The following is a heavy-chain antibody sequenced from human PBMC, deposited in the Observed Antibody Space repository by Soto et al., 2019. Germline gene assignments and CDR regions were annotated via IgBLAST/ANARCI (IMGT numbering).Heavy chain of an antibody. Sequence: PSETLSLTCTVSNYSISSGHYWGWIRQSPGEGLEWIVSMYHSGTTYYNPSLKSRVTISIDTSKNQFSLKLTSVTSADTAVYFCARVAFGPIDYWGQGTLVTVSS. CDR2: MYHSGTT. V-gene: IGHV4-38-2*02. J-gene: IGHJ4*02. CDR1: NYSISSGHY. CDR3: ARVAFGPIDY. D-gene: IGHD3-16*01.